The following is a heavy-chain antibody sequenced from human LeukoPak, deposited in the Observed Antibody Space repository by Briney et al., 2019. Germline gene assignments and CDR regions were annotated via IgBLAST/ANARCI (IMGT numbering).Heavy chain of an antibody. J-gene: IGHJ3*02. CDR3: ARDGLWLQHAFDI. CDR2: ISSSGSTI. Sequence: GGSLRLSCAASGFTFSSYEMNWVRQAPGKGLEWVSYISSSGSTIYYADSVKGRFTISRDNAKNSLYLQMNSLRAEDTAVYYCARDGLWLQHAFDIWGQGTMVTVSS. D-gene: IGHD5-24*01. CDR1: GFTFSSYE. V-gene: IGHV3-48*03.